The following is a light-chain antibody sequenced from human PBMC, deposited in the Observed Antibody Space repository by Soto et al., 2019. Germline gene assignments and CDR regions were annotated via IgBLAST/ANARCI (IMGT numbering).Light chain of an antibody. CDR1: FSDVGGYDY. Sequence: QSALTQPASVSGSPGQSIAISCTGTFSDVGGYDYVSWYQQHPDKAPKLMIYEVTKRPSGVSNRFSGSKSGNTASLTISGLQPDDEADYYCSSHTSGSTRVFGSGTKLTVL. J-gene: IGLJ1*01. V-gene: IGLV2-14*01. CDR2: EVT. CDR3: SSHTSGSTRV.